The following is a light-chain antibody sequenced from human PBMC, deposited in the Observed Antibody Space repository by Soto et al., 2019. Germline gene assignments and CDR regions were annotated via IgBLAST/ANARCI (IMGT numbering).Light chain of an antibody. CDR2: GAS. CDR1: QSVKTY. CDR3: QHYNTWPPKYT. V-gene: IGKV3-15*01. J-gene: IGKJ2*01. Sequence: EIVMTQSPATLSVSPGGRATLSCRASQSVKTYLAWYQQRPGQPPRLLIYGASTRATGIPARFSGSGSGTEFSLSISSLQSEDFAVYYCQHYNTWPPKYTFGQGTKLEIK.